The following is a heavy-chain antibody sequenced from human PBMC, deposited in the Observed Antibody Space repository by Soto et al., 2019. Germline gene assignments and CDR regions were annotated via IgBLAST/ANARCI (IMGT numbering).Heavy chain of an antibody. CDR1: GFTFSSYS. D-gene: IGHD3-22*01. V-gene: IGHV3-21*01. CDR3: ARLPSRYYDSSGYSDYCYFDL. Sequence: GGSLRLSCAASGFTFSSYSMNWVRQAPGKGLEWVSFISSSSSYIYYADSVKGRFTISRDNAKNSLYLQMNSLRAEDTAVYYCARLPSRYYDSSGYSDYCYFDLWGRGTLVTVSS. J-gene: IGHJ2*01. CDR2: ISSSSSYI.